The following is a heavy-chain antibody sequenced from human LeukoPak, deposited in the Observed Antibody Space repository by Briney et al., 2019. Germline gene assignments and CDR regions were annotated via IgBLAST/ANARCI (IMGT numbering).Heavy chain of an antibody. CDR2: INWNGGST. D-gene: IGHD3-22*01. CDR3: ARTKTYYYDSSGYYLGS. Sequence: GGSLRLSCAASGFTFDDYGMSWVRQAPGKGLEWVSGINWNGGSTGYADSVKGRFTISRDNSKNSLYLQMNSLRTEDTALYYCARTKTYYYDSSGYYLGSWGQGTLVTVSS. V-gene: IGHV3-20*04. J-gene: IGHJ5*02. CDR1: GFTFDDYG.